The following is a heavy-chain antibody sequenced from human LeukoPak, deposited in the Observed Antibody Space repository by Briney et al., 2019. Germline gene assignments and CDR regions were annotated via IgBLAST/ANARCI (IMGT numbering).Heavy chain of an antibody. CDR3: ARRAMVRGVILFDY. J-gene: IGHJ4*02. V-gene: IGHV4-39*01. D-gene: IGHD3-10*01. CDR1: GGSISSSSYY. CDR2: IYYSGST. Sequence: SETLSLTCTVSGGSISSSSYYWGWIRQPPGKGLEWIVSIYYSGSTYYNPSLKSRVTISVDTSKNQFSLKLSSVTAADTAVYYCARRAMVRGVILFDYWGQGTLVTVSS.